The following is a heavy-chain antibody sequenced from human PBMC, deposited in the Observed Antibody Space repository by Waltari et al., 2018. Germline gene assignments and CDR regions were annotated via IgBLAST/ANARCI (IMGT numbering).Heavy chain of an antibody. CDR3: ARDSRYCSSTSCSYYYYYYMDV. CDR1: GFTFSSYA. Sequence: QVQLVESGGGVVQPGRSLRLSCAASGFTFSSYAMHWVRQAPGTGLEWVAVISYDGSNKYYADSVKGRFTISRDNSKNTLYLQMNSLRAEDTAVYYCARDSRYCSSTSCSYYYYYYMDVWGKGTTVTISS. V-gene: IGHV3-30-3*01. D-gene: IGHD2-2*01. J-gene: IGHJ6*03. CDR2: ISYDGSNK.